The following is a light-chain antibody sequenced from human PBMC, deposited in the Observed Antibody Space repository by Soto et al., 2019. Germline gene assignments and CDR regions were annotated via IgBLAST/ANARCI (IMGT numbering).Light chain of an antibody. Sequence: SALTWALAPVGKVSLSCRTSHSVNSHVAWYQQKPGQAPRLLLYGASTRATGIPVRFSGSGFGTEFTLTISSLQSDDFAVYYCQQYKKRTIFGEGTRLEIK. V-gene: IGKV3-15*01. J-gene: IGKJ5*01. CDR2: GAS. CDR3: QQYKKRTI. CDR1: HSVNSH.